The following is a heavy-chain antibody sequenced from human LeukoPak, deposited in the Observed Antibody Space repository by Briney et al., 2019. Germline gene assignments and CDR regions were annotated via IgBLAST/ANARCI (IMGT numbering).Heavy chain of an antibody. Sequence: ASVKVSCKASGYTFSAYGFSWVRQAPGQGLEWMGWISTYNGNRNYAQKFQGRVTMTTYTSTSTAYMELRSLRSDDTAMYYCARWGPYDSSGYPYWYFDLWGRGTLVTVSS. D-gene: IGHD3-22*01. J-gene: IGHJ2*01. V-gene: IGHV1-18*01. CDR2: ISTYNGNR. CDR1: GYTFSAYG. CDR3: ARWGPYDSSGYPYWYFDL.